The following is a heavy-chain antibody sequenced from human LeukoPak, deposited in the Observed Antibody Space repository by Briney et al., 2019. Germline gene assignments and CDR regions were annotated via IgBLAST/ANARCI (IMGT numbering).Heavy chain of an antibody. Sequence: SETLSLTCAVYGGSFSGYYWSWIRQPPGKGLEWIGEINHSGSTNYNPSLKSRVTISVDTSKNQFSLKLSSVTAADTAVYYCARALPNNYDFWSGYSREGYYFDYWGQGTLVTVSS. CDR2: INHSGST. D-gene: IGHD3-3*01. CDR1: GGSFSGYY. V-gene: IGHV4-34*01. CDR3: ARALPNNYDFWSGYSREGYYFDY. J-gene: IGHJ4*02.